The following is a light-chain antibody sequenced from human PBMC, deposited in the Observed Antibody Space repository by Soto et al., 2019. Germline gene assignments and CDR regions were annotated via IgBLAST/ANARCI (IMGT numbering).Light chain of an antibody. Sequence: QSALTQPASVSRSPGQSITISCTGTSSDVGDYDSVSWFQQHPGKAPKLMIYEVSNRPSGVPDRFSGSKSGNTASLTVSGLPAEDEADYYCSSYAGSSNVFGTGTKLTVL. CDR1: SSDVGDYDS. V-gene: IGLV2-8*02. CDR3: SSYAGSSNV. J-gene: IGLJ1*01. CDR2: EVS.